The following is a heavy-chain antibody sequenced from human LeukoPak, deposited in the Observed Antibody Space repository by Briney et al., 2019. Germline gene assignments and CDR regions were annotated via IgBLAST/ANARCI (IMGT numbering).Heavy chain of an antibody. CDR3: AREGSEVGFDY. Sequence: GASVTVSCTASGYTFTSYGISWVRQAPGQGLEWMGWISAYNGNTNYAQKLPGRVTMTTDTSTSTAYMELRSLRSDDTAVYYCAREGSEVGFDYWGQGTLVTVSS. CDR2: ISAYNGNT. V-gene: IGHV1-18*01. D-gene: IGHD2-15*01. J-gene: IGHJ4*02. CDR1: GYTFTSYG.